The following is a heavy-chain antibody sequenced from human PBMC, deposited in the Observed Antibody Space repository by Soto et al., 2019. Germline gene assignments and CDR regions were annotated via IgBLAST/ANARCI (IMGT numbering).Heavy chain of an antibody. CDR1: GFTFSSYA. V-gene: IGHV3-30-3*01. D-gene: IGHD4-4*01. CDR2: ISYDGSNK. Sequence: QVQLVESGGGVVQPGRSLRLSCAASGFTFSSYAMHWVRQAPGKGLEWVAVISYDGSNKYYADSVKGRFTISRDNSKNTLYLQTNSLRLEDTAVYYCARPLWRDDYNWGYFALWGRGTLVTVSS. J-gene: IGHJ2*01. CDR3: ARPLWRDDYNWGYFAL.